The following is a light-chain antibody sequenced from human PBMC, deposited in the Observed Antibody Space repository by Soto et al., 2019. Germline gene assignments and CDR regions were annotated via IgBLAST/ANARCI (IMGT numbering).Light chain of an antibody. CDR2: GAS. CDR3: QQYGSSPWIT. V-gene: IGKV3-20*01. J-gene: IGKJ5*01. Sequence: LKQSPGTLSLTTGERATLSCRASQSVSSSYLAWYQQKPGQAPRLLIYGASSRATGIPDRFSGSGSGTDFTLTISRLEPEDFAVYYCQQYGSSPWITFGQGTRLEI. CDR1: QSVSSSY.